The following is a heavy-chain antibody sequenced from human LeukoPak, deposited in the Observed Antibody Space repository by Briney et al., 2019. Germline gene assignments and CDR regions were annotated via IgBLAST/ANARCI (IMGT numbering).Heavy chain of an antibody. V-gene: IGHV3-74*01. Sequence: GGSLRLSCAVSGFTFARYWVHWVRQAPGKGLVWVSRVNPDGSSITYGDSVKGRFTSSRDNSKNTLYLQMNSLKVEDTAVYYCARGGSYGDYWGQGFLVTVSS. CDR3: ARGGSYGDY. J-gene: IGHJ4*02. CDR2: VNPDGSSI. D-gene: IGHD3-16*01. CDR1: GFTFARYW.